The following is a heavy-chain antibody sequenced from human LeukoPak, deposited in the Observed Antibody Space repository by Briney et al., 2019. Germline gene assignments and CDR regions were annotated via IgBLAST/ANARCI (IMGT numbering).Heavy chain of an antibody. Sequence: SVKVSCKASGGTFSSYAISWVRQAPGQGLEWMGGIIPIFGTANYAQKFQGRVTITADESTSTAYMELSSLRSEDTAVHYCAYSSGSIHYYYYGMDVWGQGTTVTVSS. V-gene: IGHV1-69*13. CDR3: AYSSGSIHYYYYGMDV. D-gene: IGHD3-22*01. J-gene: IGHJ6*02. CDR2: IIPIFGTA. CDR1: GGTFSSYA.